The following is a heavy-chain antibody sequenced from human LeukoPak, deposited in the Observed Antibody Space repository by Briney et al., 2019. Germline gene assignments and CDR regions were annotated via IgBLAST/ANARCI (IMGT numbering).Heavy chain of an antibody. D-gene: IGHD2-8*02. Sequence: GVSVTLSCSAYTFTFYAINRLREPQAQGLGGVGVIFFRGGGPYGTEKFYAESVKGRYTISTDNSKNAIFLEMNSRGVDDRAGYYCVEETGELGRGGFEIWGQGTTVTVS. V-gene: IGHV3-30*02. CDR1: AYTFTFYA. CDR3: VEETGELGRGGFEI. J-gene: IGHJ3*02. CDR2: IFFRGGGPYGTEK.